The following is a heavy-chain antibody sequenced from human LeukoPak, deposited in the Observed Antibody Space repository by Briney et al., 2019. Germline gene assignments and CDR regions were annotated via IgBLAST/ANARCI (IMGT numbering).Heavy chain of an antibody. CDR3: ARVSYCSGGSCYSDNWFDP. CDR1: GYTFTSYG. V-gene: IGHV1-18*01. D-gene: IGHD2-15*01. CDR2: ISAYNGNT. Sequence: ASVKVSCKASGYTFTSYGISWVRQAPGQGLEWMGWISAYNGNTNYAQKLQGRVTMTTDTSTSTAYMELRSLRSDDTAVYYCARVSYCSGGSCYSDNWFDPWGQGTLVTVSS. J-gene: IGHJ5*02.